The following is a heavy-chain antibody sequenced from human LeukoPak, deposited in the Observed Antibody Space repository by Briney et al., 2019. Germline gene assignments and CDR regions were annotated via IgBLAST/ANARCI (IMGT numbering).Heavy chain of an antibody. CDR3: ARGGGSYYLLFDY. CDR1: GYTFTSYD. D-gene: IGHD1-26*01. CDR2: MNPNSGNT. J-gene: IGHJ4*02. V-gene: IGHV1-8*01. Sequence: ASVTVSCTASGYTFTSYDINWVRQATGQELEWMGWMNPNSGNTGYAQKFQGRVTMTRNTSISTAYMELSSLRSEDTAVYYCARGGGSYYLLFDYWGQGTLVTVSS.